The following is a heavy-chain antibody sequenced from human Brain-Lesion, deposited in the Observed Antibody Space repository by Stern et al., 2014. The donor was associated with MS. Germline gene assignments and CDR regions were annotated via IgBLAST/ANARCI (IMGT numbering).Heavy chain of an antibody. V-gene: IGHV1-2*02. Sequence: QVQLVGSGAEVKKPGASVKVSCKTSGYIFTGYYIHWVRQAPGQGLEWMAWINPNTGGTKYAQKFQGRVTMSRDTSISTAYVELSSLTSDDTAVYYCARDQRGITIFGVVTDYYYLGMDVWGQGTTVTVSS. CDR1: GYIFTGYY. CDR3: ARDQRGITIFGVVTDYYYLGMDV. J-gene: IGHJ6*02. CDR2: INPNTGGT. D-gene: IGHD3-3*01.